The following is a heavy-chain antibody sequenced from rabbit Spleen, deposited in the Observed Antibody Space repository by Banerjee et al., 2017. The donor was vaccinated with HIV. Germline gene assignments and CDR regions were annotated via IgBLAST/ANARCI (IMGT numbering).Heavy chain of an antibody. Sequence: QQLVESGGGLVKPGASLTLTCKASGFSFSSGYDMCWVRQAPGKGLEWIACIDTTYGSTYYASWVISRFTISKTSSTTVTLQMTSLTAADTATYFCVRDQAGDADFGPYYLNLWGPGTLVTVS. D-gene: IGHD6-1*01. CDR2: IDTTYGST. J-gene: IGHJ4*01. CDR1: GFSFSSGYD. CDR3: VRDQAGDADFGPYYLNL. V-gene: IGHV1S40*01.